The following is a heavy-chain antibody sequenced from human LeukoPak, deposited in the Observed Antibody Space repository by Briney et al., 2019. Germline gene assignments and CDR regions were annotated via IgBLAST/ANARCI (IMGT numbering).Heavy chain of an antibody. J-gene: IGHJ4*02. CDR1: GYTFTSYD. CDR2: MNPNSGNT. V-gene: IGHV1-8*03. D-gene: IGHD2-15*01. Sequence: GASVKVSCKASGYTFTSYDINWVRQATGQGLEWTGWMNPNSGNTGYAQKFQGRVTITRNTSISTAYMELSSLRSEDTAVYYCARGSVRYCSGGSCSYYFDYWGQGTLVTVSS. CDR3: ARGSVRYCSGGSCSYYFDY.